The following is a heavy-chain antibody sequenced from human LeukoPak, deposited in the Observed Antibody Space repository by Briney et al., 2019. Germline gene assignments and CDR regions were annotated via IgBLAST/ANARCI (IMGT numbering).Heavy chain of an antibody. D-gene: IGHD3-22*01. J-gene: IGHJ3*02. CDR1: GFTFSSYD. CDR3: AREPKGTYYYDSSGPPYDAFDI. CDR2: IGTAGDP. V-gene: IGHV3-13*05. Sequence: PGGSLRLSCAASGFTFSSYDMHWVRQATGKGLEWVSAIGTAGDPYYPGSVKGRFTISRDNAKNTLYLQMNSLRAEDTAVYYCAREPKGTYYYDSSGPPYDAFDIWGQGTMVTVSS.